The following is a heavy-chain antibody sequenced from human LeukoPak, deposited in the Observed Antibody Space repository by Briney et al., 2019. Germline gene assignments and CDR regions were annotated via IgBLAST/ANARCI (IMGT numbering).Heavy chain of an antibody. D-gene: IGHD3-10*01. Sequence: SETLSLTCTVSGGSISSYYWSWIRQPPGKGLEWIGYIYYSGSTNYNPSLKSRVTISVDTSKNQFSLKLSSVTAADTAVYYCAREDVAGGSGSSHYYYGADVWGQGTTVTVSS. V-gene: IGHV4-59*01. CDR3: AREDVAGGSGSSHYYYGADV. CDR2: IYYSGST. J-gene: IGHJ6*02. CDR1: GGSISSYY.